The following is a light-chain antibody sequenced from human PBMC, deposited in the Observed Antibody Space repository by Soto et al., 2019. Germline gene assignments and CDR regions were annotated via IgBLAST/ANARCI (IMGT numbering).Light chain of an antibody. V-gene: IGKV3-15*01. CDR1: QSVSSN. CDR2: GAS. J-gene: IGKJ1*01. CDR3: QQYNNWPLR. Sequence: EIVMTQSPATLSVSPGERATLSCRASQSVSSNLAWYQQKPGQAPRLIIYGASTRATGIPARFSGSGSGTEFTLTISSLQSEDFAVYYCQQYNNWPLRFGQGTKVEIK.